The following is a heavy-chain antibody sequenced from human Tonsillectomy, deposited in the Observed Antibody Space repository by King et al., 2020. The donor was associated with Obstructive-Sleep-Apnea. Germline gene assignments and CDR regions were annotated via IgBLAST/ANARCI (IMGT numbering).Heavy chain of an antibody. CDR3: ARGYDRNYFDY. V-gene: IGHV5-51*01. D-gene: IGHD5-12*01. CDR1: GYTFTTYW. CDR2: IYPRDSDT. J-gene: IGHJ4*02. Sequence: QLVQSGAEVKEPGESLEISCKGSGYTFTTYWIGWVRQMPGKGLEWMGIIYPRDSDTRYSPSFQCQATISVDKSIITAYLQWSSLKASDTAMYYCARGYDRNYFDYWGQGTLVTVSS.